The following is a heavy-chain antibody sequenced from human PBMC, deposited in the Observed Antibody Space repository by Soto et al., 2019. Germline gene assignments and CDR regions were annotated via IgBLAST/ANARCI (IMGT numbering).Heavy chain of an antibody. Sequence: SGGSLRLSCAASGFTVSSNYMSWVRQAPGKGLEWVSVIYSGGSTYYADSVKGRFTISRDNSKNTLYLQMNSLRAEDTAVYYCASSPLRDSDFWSGYPPFDYWGQGTLVTVSS. CDR1: GFTVSSNY. D-gene: IGHD3-3*01. V-gene: IGHV3-53*01. CDR3: ASSPLRDSDFWSGYPPFDY. CDR2: IYSGGST. J-gene: IGHJ4*02.